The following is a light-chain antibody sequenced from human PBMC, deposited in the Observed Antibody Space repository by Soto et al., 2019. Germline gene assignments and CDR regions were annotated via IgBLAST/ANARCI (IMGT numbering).Light chain of an antibody. V-gene: IGLV1-40*01. CDR3: QSYDSSLNAVV. J-gene: IGLJ2*01. Sequence: QSALTQPPSVSGAPGQRVTISCTGSSSNIGAGYDVHWYQQLPGTAPKLLIYGNSNRPSGVPDRFSGSKSGTSASLALTGLQAEDEADYYCQSYDSSLNAVVFGGGTKVTVL. CDR1: SSNIGAGYD. CDR2: GNS.